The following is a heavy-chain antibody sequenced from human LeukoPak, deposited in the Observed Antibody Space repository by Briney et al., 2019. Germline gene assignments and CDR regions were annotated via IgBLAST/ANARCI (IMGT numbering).Heavy chain of an antibody. Sequence: PGGSLRLSCAASGFTFSSYAMSWVRQAPGKGLEWVSAISGSGGSTYYADSVKGRFTISRDNSKNTLYLQMNSLRAEDTAVYYCAKDQASGRGSRPDYFDYWGQGTLVTVSS. CDR1: GFTFSSYA. CDR2: ISGSGGST. J-gene: IGHJ4*02. V-gene: IGHV3-23*01. D-gene: IGHD6-13*01. CDR3: AKDQASGRGSRPDYFDY.